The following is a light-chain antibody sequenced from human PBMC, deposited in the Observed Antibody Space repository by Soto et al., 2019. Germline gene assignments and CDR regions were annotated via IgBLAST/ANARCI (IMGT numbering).Light chain of an antibody. J-gene: IGLJ6*01. CDR2: EGI. CDR3: CSYVGATTYV. CDR1: SNTIGGYNV. Sequence: QSVLTQPASVSGSPGQSITISCTGSSNTIGGYNVVSWYQQHPGKAPKVIIYEGIKRPSGVSNRFSGAISSSTASLTISGLQAEDEADYYCCSYVGATTYVFGSGTKLTVL. V-gene: IGLV2-23*01.